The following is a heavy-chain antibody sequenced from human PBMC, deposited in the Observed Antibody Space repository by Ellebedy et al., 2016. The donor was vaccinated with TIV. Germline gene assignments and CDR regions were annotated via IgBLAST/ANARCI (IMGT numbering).Heavy chain of an antibody. CDR1: GFSFDIYW. D-gene: IGHD5-12*01. J-gene: IGHJ5*02. CDR2: INSNGMTT. CDR3: VRDFTIMGTVPHFDP. V-gene: IGHV3-74*01. Sequence: GESLKISCAGSGFSFDIYWMHWVRQAPGKGLEWVSRINSNGMTTNYADFVKGRFTISRDNAKTTLYLQMNSLTADDTAMYFCVRDFTIMGTVPHFDPWGQGTLVTVSS.